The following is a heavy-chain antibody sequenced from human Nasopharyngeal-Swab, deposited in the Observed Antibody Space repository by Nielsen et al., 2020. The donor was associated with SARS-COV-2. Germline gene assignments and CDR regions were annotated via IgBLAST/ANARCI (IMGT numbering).Heavy chain of an antibody. CDR2: ISYDGSNK. V-gene: IGHV3-30*03. D-gene: IGHD3-22*01. J-gene: IGHJ4*02. Sequence: GLSRVAVISYDGSNKYYADSVKGRFTISRDNSKNTLYLQMSSLRAEDTAVYYCARAHDSSGYYQRRSYFDYWGQGTLVTVSS. CDR3: ARAHDSSGYYQRRSYFDY.